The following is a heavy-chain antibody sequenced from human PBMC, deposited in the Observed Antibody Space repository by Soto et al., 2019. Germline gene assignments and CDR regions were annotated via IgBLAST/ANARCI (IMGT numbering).Heavy chain of an antibody. CDR2: INHSGST. D-gene: IGHD6-19*01. CDR3: ARTVAGLFDY. J-gene: IGHJ4*02. V-gene: IGHV4-34*01. Sequence: SETLSLTCAVYGGSFSGYYWSWIRQPPGKGLEWIGEINHSGSTNYNPSLKSRVTISVDTSKNQFSLKLSSVTAADTAVYYCARTVAGLFDYWGQGTLVTVPQ. CDR1: GGSFSGYY.